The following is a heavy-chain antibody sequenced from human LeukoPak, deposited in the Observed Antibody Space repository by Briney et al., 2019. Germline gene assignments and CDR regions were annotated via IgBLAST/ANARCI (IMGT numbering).Heavy chain of an antibody. CDR2: ISGSGDST. CDR3: AKDRLLNCRGDCYIFDY. V-gene: IGHV3-23*01. D-gene: IGHD2-21*02. CDR1: GFTLRSNV. J-gene: IGHJ4*02. Sequence: SGGSLRLSCVASGFTLRSNVMNWVRQTPGKGLEWVSSISGSGDSTFYADSVKGRFSISRDNSKNTLYLQVNGLRTEDTAVYYCAKDRLLNCRGDCYIFDYWGQGTVVTVSS.